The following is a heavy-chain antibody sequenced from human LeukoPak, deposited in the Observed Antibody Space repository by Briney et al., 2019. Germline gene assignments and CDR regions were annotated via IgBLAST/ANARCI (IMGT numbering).Heavy chain of an antibody. CDR2: IYHSGST. Sequence: SETLSLTCTVSGYSISSGYYWGWIRQPPGKGLEWIGSIYHSGSTYYNPSLKSRVTISVDTSKNQFSVKLSPVTAADTAVYYCARSSTSCYVDYWGQGTLVTVSS. CDR1: GYSISSGYY. CDR3: ARSSTSCYVDY. V-gene: IGHV4-38-2*02. D-gene: IGHD2-2*01. J-gene: IGHJ4*02.